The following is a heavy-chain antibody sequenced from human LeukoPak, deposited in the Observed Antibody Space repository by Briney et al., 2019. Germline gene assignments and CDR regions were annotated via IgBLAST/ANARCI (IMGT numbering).Heavy chain of an antibody. V-gene: IGHV3-21*01. CDR2: VSSSSSYI. D-gene: IGHD5-18*01. CDR3: ARVIQLWSLYYFDY. CDR1: GFSFSSYS. J-gene: IGHJ4*02. Sequence: GGSLRLSCAASGFSFSSYSMNWVRQALGKGLEWVSSVSSSSSYISYADSVKGRFTISRDNAKKSLYLQMNSLRAEDTAVYYCARVIQLWSLYYFDYWGQGTLVTVSS.